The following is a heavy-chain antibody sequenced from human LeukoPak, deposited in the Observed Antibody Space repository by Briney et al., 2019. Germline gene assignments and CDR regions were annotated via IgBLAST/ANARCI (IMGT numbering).Heavy chain of an antibody. CDR1: GGSISSYY. V-gene: IGHV4-39*01. CDR2: IYYSGST. CDR3: ARLGYYDFWIDY. J-gene: IGHJ4*02. Sequence: KPSETLSLTCTVSGGSISSYYWGWIRQPPGKGLEWIGSIYYSGSTYYNPSLKSRVTISVDTSKNQFSLKLSSVTAADTAVYYCARLGYYDFWIDYWGQGTLVTVSS. D-gene: IGHD3-3*01.